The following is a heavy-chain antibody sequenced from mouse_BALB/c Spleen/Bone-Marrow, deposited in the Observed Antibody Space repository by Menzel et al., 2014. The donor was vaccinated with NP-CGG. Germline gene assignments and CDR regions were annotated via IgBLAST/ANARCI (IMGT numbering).Heavy chain of an antibody. CDR1: GYTFTDYW. J-gene: IGHJ4*01. Sequence: LQQSEAELVMPGASVKMSCKASGYTFTDYWMHWVKQRPGQGLEWIGAIDTSDSYTSYNQKFKGKATLTVDESSSTAYMQLSSLTSEGSAVYYCARRRGGAMDYWGQGTSVTVSS. CDR2: IDTSDSYT. CDR3: ARRRGGAMDY. V-gene: IGHV1-69*01.